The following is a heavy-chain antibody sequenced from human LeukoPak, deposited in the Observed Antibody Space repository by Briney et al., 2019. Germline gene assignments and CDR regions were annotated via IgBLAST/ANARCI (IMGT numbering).Heavy chain of an antibody. CDR2: IYYSGST. D-gene: IGHD3-10*01. V-gene: IGHV4-39*07. CDR3: ARELSMVRGVNDY. J-gene: IGHJ4*02. Sequence: PSETLSLTCTVSGGSISSNSYYWGWIRQPPGKGLEWIGSIYYSGSTNYNPSLKSRVTISVDKSKNQFSLKLSSVTAADTAVYYCARELSMVRGVNDYWGQGTLVTVSS. CDR1: GGSISSNSYY.